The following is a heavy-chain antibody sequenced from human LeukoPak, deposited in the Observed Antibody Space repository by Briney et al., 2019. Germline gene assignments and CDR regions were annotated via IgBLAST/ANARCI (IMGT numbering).Heavy chain of an antibody. V-gene: IGHV4-61*02. CDR3: ARGAVVPAAIVGPFDY. CDR2: IYTSGST. J-gene: IGHJ4*02. CDR1: GGSISSGSYY. Sequence: SETLSLTCTVSGGSISSGSYYWSWIRQPAGKGLEWIGRIYTSGSTNYNPSLKSRVTISVDTSKNQFSLKLSSVTAADTAVYYCARGAVVPAAIVGPFDYWGQGTLVTVSS. D-gene: IGHD2-2*01.